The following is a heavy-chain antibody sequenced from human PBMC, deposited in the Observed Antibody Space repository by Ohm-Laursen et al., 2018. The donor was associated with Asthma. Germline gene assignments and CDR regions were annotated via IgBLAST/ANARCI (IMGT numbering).Heavy chain of an antibody. D-gene: IGHD1-1*01. CDR1: GFTFSTYS. CDR3: AKDNRWRNWNHYFDY. CDR2: ISSSGTTI. Sequence: SLRLSCTASGFTFSTYSMNWVRQAPRKGLEWVSYISSSGTTIYYADSVNGRFTISRDNSKNTLYLQMNSLRAEDTAVYYCAKDNRWRNWNHYFDYWGQGTLVTVSS. J-gene: IGHJ4*02. V-gene: IGHV3-48*01.